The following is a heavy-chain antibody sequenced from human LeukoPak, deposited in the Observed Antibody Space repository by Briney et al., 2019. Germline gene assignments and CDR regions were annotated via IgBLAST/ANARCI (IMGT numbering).Heavy chain of an antibody. CDR1: GFTFSSYT. J-gene: IGHJ4*02. V-gene: IGHV3-21*04. CDR3: YVWGSYRIFDY. CDR2: ITSSSSYI. Sequence: GGSLRLSCAASGFTFSSYTMNWVRQAPGKGPEWVSSITSSSSYIYYADSVKGRFTISRDNSKNTLYLQMNSLRAEDTAVYYCYVWGSYRIFDYWGQGTLVTVSS. D-gene: IGHD3-16*02.